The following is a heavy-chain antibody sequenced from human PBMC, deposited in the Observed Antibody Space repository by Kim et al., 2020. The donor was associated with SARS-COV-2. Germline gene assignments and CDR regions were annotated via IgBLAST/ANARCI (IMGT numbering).Heavy chain of an antibody. D-gene: IGHD6-19*01. CDR3: ARVATGGSGGYYFDS. V-gene: IGHV3-11*05. CDR1: VFTFSDYY. CDR2: MSSSGGYT. Sequence: GGSLRLSCAASVFTFSDYYMSWIRQTPGKGLEWLSYMSSSGGYTRYADSLEGRFTVSRDNARNSMFLQMDSLRLDDTAVYFCARVATGGSGGYYFDSWG. J-gene: IGHJ4*01.